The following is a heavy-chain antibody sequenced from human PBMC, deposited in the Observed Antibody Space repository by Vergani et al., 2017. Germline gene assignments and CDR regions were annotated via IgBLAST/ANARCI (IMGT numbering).Heavy chain of an antibody. CDR2: ICHAEDT. CDR1: GDSISSNNC. J-gene: IGHJ4*02. Sequence: QVQLQESGPGLVKPPGTLSLTCAVSGDSISSNNCWTSVRQPPGKWLEWIGEICHAEDTTYSPSLKSRATVSEDESRNLFSLRLNSVTAADTAVYYFATIGYRRWGYYFDYWGQGILVTVSS. V-gene: IGHV4-4*03. D-gene: IGHD2-2*02. CDR3: ATIGYRRWGYYFDY.